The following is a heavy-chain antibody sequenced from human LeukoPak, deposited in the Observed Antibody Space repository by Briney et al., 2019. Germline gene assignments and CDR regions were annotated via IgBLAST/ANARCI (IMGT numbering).Heavy chain of an antibody. CDR3: ARDPHALDY. J-gene: IGHJ4*02. Sequence: GGSLRLSCAASGFTFSSYGMPWVRQAPGKVLEWVSSISSSSSYIYYADSVKGRFTISRDNAKNSLYLQMNSLRVEDTATYYCARDPHALDYWGQGTLVTVSS. CDR1: GFTFSSYG. CDR2: ISSSSSYI. V-gene: IGHV3-21*01.